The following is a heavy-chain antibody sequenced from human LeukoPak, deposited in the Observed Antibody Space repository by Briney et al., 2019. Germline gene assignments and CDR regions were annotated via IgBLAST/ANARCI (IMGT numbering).Heavy chain of an antibody. V-gene: IGHV4-34*01. D-gene: IGHD3-10*01. J-gene: IGHJ5*02. CDR2: INHSGST. CDR3: ARAGASNWFDP. CDR1: GGSFSGYY. Sequence: SETLSLTCAGYGGSFSGYYWSWIRQPPGKGLEWIGEINHSGSTNYNPSLKSRVTISVDTSKNQFSLKLSSVTAADTAVYYCARAGASNWFDPWGQGTLVTVSS.